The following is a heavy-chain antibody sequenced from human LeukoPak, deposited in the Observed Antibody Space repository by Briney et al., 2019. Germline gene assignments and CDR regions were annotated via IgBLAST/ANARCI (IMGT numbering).Heavy chain of an antibody. Sequence: ASVKVSCKASGYTFTSYDINWVRQATGQGLEWMGWMNPNSGNTGYAQKFQGRVTITRNTSISTAYMELSSLRSEDTAVYYCARSLRFLEWLYGAPCFGYWGQGTLVTVSS. CDR2: MNPNSGNT. D-gene: IGHD3-3*01. CDR3: ARSLRFLEWLYGAPCFGY. V-gene: IGHV1-8*03. J-gene: IGHJ4*02. CDR1: GYTFTSYD.